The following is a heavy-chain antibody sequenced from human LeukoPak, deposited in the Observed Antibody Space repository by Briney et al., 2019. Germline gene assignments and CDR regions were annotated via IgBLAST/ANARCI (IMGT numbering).Heavy chain of an antibody. D-gene: IGHD6-13*01. CDR2: IIPIFGTA. V-gene: IGHV1-69*13. CDR1: GGTFSSYA. CDR3: ASHITAAGTDNYYYYGMDV. J-gene: IGHJ6*02. Sequence: EASVKVSCKASGGTFSSYAISWVRQAPGQGLEWMGGIIPIFGTANYAQKFQGRVTITADESTSTAYMELSSLRSEDTAVYYCASHITAAGTDNYYYYGMDVWGQGTTVTVSS.